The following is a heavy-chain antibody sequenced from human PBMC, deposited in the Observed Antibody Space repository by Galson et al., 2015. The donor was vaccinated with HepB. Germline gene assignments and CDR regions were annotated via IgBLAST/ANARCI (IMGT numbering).Heavy chain of an antibody. V-gene: IGHV3-48*04. CDR1: GFTFSSYS. Sequence: SLRLSCAASGFTFSSYSMNWVRQAPGKGLEWVSYISSSSSTIYYADSVKGRFTISRDNAKNSLYLQMNSLRAEDTAVYYCARGARIQLWLVPSPVDDLDYWCQGTLVTVSS. D-gene: IGHD5-18*01. CDR2: ISSSSSTI. J-gene: IGHJ4*02. CDR3: ARGARIQLWLVPSPVDDLDY.